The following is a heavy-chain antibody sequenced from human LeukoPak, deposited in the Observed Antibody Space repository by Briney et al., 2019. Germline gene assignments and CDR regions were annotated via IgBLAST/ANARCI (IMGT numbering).Heavy chain of an antibody. V-gene: IGHV1-69*05. CDR2: IIPIFGTA. CDR1: GGTFSSYA. CDR3: ARDHYHYYYYMDV. J-gene: IGHJ6*03. Sequence: ASVKVSCKASGGTFSSYAISWVRQALGQGLEWMGRIIPIFGTANYAQKSQGRVTITTDESTSTAYMELSSLRSEDTAVYYCARDHYHYYYYMDVWGTGTTVTVSS.